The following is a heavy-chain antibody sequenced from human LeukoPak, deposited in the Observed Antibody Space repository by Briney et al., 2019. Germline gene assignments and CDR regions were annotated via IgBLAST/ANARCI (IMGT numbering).Heavy chain of an antibody. CDR1: GFSFSSYG. CDR3: AKDLDNWNVRGHDY. V-gene: IGHV3-30*02. D-gene: IGHD1-1*01. J-gene: IGHJ4*02. Sequence: PGGSLRLSCAASGFSFSSYGMHWVRQAPGKGLEWVAFIWYDGTDKNYADSVKGRFTISRDNSKNTLYLQMNSLSAEDTAVYYCAKDLDNWNVRGHDYWGQGTLVTASS. CDR2: IWYDGTDK.